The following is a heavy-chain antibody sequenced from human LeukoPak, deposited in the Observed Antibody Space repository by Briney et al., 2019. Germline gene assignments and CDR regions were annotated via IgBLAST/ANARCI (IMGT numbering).Heavy chain of an antibody. J-gene: IGHJ5*02. CDR2: IYITGNT. CDR1: GGSISSDDYY. V-gene: IGHV4-61*02. CDR3: ATNKTMMAAAGLFDP. Sequence: SETPSLTCTESGGSISSDDYYWNWIRQPAGRGLEWLGRIYITGNTMYNPSLESRVRMSIDTSKNQVSLTVKSVTAADTAVYYCATNKTMMAAAGLFDPWGQGTFVTVSS. D-gene: IGHD3-22*01.